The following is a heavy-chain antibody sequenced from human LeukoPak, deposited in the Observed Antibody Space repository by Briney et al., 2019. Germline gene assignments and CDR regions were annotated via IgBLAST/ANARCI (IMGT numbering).Heavy chain of an antibody. J-gene: IGHJ6*03. V-gene: IGHV3-21*01. Sequence: GGSLRLSCAASGFTFSSYSMNWVRQAPGQGLEWFSSISSSSSYIYYADSVKGRFTISRDNAKNSLYLQMNSLRAEDTAVYYCARGLGIYYYYMDVWGKGTTVTVSS. CDR3: ARGLGIYYYYMDV. CDR1: GFTFSSYS. D-gene: IGHD1-14*01. CDR2: ISSSSSYI.